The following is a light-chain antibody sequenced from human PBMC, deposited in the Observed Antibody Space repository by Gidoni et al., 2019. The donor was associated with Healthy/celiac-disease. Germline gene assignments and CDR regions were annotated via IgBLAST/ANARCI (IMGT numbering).Light chain of an antibody. CDR2: DAS. V-gene: IGKV3-11*01. J-gene: IGKJ1*01. CDR1: QSVSSY. Sequence: EIVLTQSPATLSLSPGERATLSCRASQSVSSYLAWYQQKPGQAPRLLIYDASNMATGIPARFSGSGSGTDFTLTISSLEPEDFAVYYCQQRSNWWTFGQXAKVEIK. CDR3: QQRSNWWT.